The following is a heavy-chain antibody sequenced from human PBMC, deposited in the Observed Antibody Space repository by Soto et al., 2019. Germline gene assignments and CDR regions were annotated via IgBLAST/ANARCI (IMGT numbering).Heavy chain of an antibody. J-gene: IGHJ6*02. V-gene: IGHV3-53*01. CDR2: IYSGGST. D-gene: IGHD1-26*01. CDR3: ARGATASSYYGMDV. CDR1: GFTVSSNY. Sequence: GGSLRLACAASGFTVSSNYMSWVRQAPGKGLEWVSLIYSGGSTYYADSVKGRFTISRDNSKNTLYLQMNSLRAEDTAVYYCARGATASSYYGMDVWGQRTTVTVSS.